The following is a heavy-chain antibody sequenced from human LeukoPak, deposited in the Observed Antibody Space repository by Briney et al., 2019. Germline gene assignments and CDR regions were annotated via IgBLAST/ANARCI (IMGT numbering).Heavy chain of an antibody. CDR2: MYLSGTT. D-gene: IGHD5-24*01. J-gene: IGHJ4*02. CDR1: GDSINSLDL. Sequence: KTSETLSLTCTVSGDSINSLDLWSWVRQPPGKGLEWIGEMYLSGTTHSNPSVKSRVTISIDKSKNQFFLNLSSVTAADTAVYYCARKDGYHYYESWGQGTLVTVSS. CDR3: ARKDGYHYYES. V-gene: IGHV4-4*02.